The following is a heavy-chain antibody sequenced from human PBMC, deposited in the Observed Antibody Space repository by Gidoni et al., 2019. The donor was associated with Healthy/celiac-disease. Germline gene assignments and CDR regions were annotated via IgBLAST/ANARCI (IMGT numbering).Heavy chain of an antibody. J-gene: IGHJ6*02. D-gene: IGHD3-16*01. V-gene: IGHV4-38-2*02. CDR3: ARVLGWTDYYYYYGMDV. CDR1: GYSISRGYY. Sequence: QVQLQESGPGLVKPSETLSLTCTVSGYSISRGYYWGWIRQPPGKGLEWIGSIYHSGSTYYNPSLKSRVTISVDTSKNQFSLKLSSVTAADTAVYYCARVLGWTDYYYYYGMDVWGQGTTVTVSS. CDR2: IYHSGST.